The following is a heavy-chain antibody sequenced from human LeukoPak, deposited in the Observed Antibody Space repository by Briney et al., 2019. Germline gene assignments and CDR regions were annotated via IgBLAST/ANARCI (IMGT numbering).Heavy chain of an antibody. J-gene: IGHJ6*03. CDR1: GGSFSGYY. D-gene: IGHD3-22*01. V-gene: IGHV4-34*01. CDR2: INHSGST. CDR3: ARRDSSGYYYYYYYMDV. Sequence: SETLSLTCAVYGGSFSGYYWSWIRQPPGKGLEWIGEINHSGSTNYNPSLKSRVTISVDTSKNQFSLKLSSVTAADTAVYYCARRDSSGYYYYYYYMDVWGKGTTVTVSS.